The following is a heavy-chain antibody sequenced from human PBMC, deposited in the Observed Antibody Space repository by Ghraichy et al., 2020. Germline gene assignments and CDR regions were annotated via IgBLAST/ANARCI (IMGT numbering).Heavy chain of an antibody. CDR3: ARAILMGSRSALDY. Sequence: VGSLRLSCAASGFTFSSYGMHWVRQAPGKGLEWVTVIWSDGSNKYYGDSVKGRFTISRDNSKNTLYLQMNSLRAEDTAIYYCARAILMGSRSALDYWGQGTLVTVSS. CDR1: GFTFSSYG. CDR2: IWSDGSNK. D-gene: IGHD2-2*01. V-gene: IGHV3-33*01. J-gene: IGHJ4*02.